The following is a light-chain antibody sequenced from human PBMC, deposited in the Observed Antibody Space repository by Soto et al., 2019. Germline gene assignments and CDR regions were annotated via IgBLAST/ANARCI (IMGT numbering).Light chain of an antibody. V-gene: IGKV1-5*03. J-gene: IGKJ1*01. CDR2: KAS. CDR3: QHYNSYPWT. Sequence: DIQMTQSPSILSASVGDRVTSTCLASQSIGSWVAWYQQKPGRAPNLLIHKASHLESGVPSRFSGSGSGTEFTLTISSLQPGDFATYYCQHYNSYPWTFGQGTKVDIK. CDR1: QSIGSW.